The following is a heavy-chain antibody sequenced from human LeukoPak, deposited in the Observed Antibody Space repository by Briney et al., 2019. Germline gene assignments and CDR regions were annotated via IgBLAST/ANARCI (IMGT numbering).Heavy chain of an antibody. Sequence: GGSLRLSCAASGFTFSSYGMHWVRQAPGKGLECVAFMRYDENNKYYADSVKGRFTISRDNSKNTLYLQMNSLRAEDTAVYYCARGLRYCSGGRCYFSPPYYYYMDVWGKGTTVTISS. J-gene: IGHJ6*03. V-gene: IGHV3-30*02. CDR2: MRYDENNK. CDR3: ARGLRYCSGGRCYFSPPYYYYMDV. CDR1: GFTFSSYG. D-gene: IGHD2-15*01.